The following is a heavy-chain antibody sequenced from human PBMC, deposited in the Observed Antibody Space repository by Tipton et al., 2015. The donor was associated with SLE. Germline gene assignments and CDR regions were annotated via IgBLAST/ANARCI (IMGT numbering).Heavy chain of an antibody. D-gene: IGHD3-9*01. V-gene: IGHV4-34*01. Sequence: TLSLTCAVYGGSLRGYYWSWIRQPPGKGLEWIGEISHSGSTNYNPSLKSRATMSVDSSTNQVSLNLSSVTAADTAVYYCARQGYYDILTGYYDWFDPWGQGTLVTVSS. CDR1: GGSLRGYY. J-gene: IGHJ5*02. CDR2: ISHSGST. CDR3: ARQGYYDILTGYYDWFDP.